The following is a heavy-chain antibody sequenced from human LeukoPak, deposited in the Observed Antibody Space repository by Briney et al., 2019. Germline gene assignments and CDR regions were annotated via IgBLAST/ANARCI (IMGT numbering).Heavy chain of an antibody. J-gene: IGHJ4*02. V-gene: IGHV3-48*01. D-gene: IGHD4-17*01. CDR3: ARERDYGDYRFDY. Sequence: GGSLRLSCAASGFTFSSYSMNWVRQAPGKGLEWVSYISSSSSTIYYADSVKGRFTISRDNAKNSLYLQMNSPRAEDTAVYYCARERDYGDYRFDYWGQGTLVTVSS. CDR2: ISSSSSTI. CDR1: GFTFSSYS.